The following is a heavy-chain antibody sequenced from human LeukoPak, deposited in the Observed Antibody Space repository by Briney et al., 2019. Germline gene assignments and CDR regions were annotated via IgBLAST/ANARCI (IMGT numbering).Heavy chain of an antibody. CDR2: INFSGSSL. J-gene: IGHJ6*02. D-gene: IGHD2-2*01. V-gene: IGHV3-11*01. CDR3: VREVVVVPDYYNYGMDV. Sequence: KPGGSLRLSCAASGFTFSDYYMNWIRQAPGKGLEWISYINFSGSSLYYADSVKGRFTISRDNAKNSLYLQMNSLRAEDTAVYYCVREVVVVPDYYNYGMDVWGQGTTVTVSS. CDR1: GFTFSDYY.